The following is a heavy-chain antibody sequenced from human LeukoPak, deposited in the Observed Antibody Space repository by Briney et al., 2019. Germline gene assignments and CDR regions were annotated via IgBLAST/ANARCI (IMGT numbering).Heavy chain of an antibody. CDR1: GYTFISYG. Sequence: GASVKVSCKASGYTFISYGMNWVRQAPGQGLEWMEWINTNTGDPTYAQGFTGRFVFSLDTSVSTAYLQISSLKAEDTAVYYCARGPYGSGSYYGDYWGQGTLVTVSS. V-gene: IGHV7-4-1*02. CDR3: ARGPYGSGSYYGDY. CDR2: INTNTGDP. D-gene: IGHD3-10*01. J-gene: IGHJ4*02.